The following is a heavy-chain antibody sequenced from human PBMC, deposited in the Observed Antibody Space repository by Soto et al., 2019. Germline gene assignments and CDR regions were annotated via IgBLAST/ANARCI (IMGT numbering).Heavy chain of an antibody. CDR3: ARGTRNYPFDY. Sequence: SDTLSLTCAVYGGSFSGYYWSWIRQPPGKGLEWIGEINHSGSTNYNPSLKSRVTISVDTSKNQFSLKLSSVTAADTAVYYCARGTRNYPFDYWRQGTLVPVSS. D-gene: IGHD3-10*01. CDR2: INHSGST. V-gene: IGHV4-34*01. CDR1: GGSFSGYY. J-gene: IGHJ4*02.